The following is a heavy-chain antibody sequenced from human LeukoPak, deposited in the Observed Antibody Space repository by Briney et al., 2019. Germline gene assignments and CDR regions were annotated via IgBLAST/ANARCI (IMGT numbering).Heavy chain of an antibody. CDR3: ATEPNSINRGEGDVDIVDKTYSDSSTYWVY. CDR1: GYTLTELS. V-gene: IGHV1-24*01. Sequence: ASVKVSCKVSGYTLTELSMHWVRQAPGKGLEWMGGFDLEDGETIYAQKFQGRVTMTEDTSTDTAYMELSSLRSEDTAVYYCATEPNSINRGEGDVDIVDKTYSDSSTYWVYWGQGTLVTVSS. D-gene: IGHD3-22*01. CDR2: FDLEDGET. J-gene: IGHJ4*02.